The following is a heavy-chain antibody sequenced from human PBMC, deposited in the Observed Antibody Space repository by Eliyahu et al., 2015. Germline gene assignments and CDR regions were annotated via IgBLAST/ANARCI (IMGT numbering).Heavy chain of an antibody. J-gene: IGHJ3*01. CDR2: INPNSGGT. CDR3: ARTSGRFFDWQAHPPNSLDV. CDR1: GYTFTASX. D-gene: IGHD3-9*01. V-gene: IGHV1-2*02. Sequence: QVQLVQSGAEVKKPGASMRVSCKASGYTFTASXXHGVRQAPGQGLEWMGWINPNSGGTNYAQKFKGRVTMTRDTTISTVYVDLRRLRFDDTAVYFCARTSGRFFDWQAHPPNSLDVWGQGTMVIVSS.